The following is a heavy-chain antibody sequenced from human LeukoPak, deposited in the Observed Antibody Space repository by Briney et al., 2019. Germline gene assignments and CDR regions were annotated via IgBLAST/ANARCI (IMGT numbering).Heavy chain of an antibody. CDR2: ISGSGGST. CDR3: AKDRVRFLEWLPYYFDY. Sequence: GGSLRLSCAASGFTFSSYAMSWVSQAPGKGLEWVSAISGSGGSTYYADSVKGRFTISRDNSKNTLYLQMNSLRAEDTAVYYCAKDRVRFLEWLPYYFDYWGQGTLVTVSS. J-gene: IGHJ4*02. CDR1: GFTFSSYA. D-gene: IGHD3-3*01. V-gene: IGHV3-23*01.